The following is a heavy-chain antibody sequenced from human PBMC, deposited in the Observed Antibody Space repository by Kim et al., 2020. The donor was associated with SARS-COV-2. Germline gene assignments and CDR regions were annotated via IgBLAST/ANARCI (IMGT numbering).Heavy chain of an antibody. J-gene: IGHJ4*02. V-gene: IGHV1-3*01. D-gene: IGHD3-3*01. CDR3: AREGSEFDFWSGTPDY. CDR2: INVGNGNT. Sequence: ASVKVSCKASGYDFTSYAIHWVRQAPGQSLEWMGWINVGNGNTKYALKFQGRVLITRDTSARIAYMELSSLTSEDTAVYYCAREGSEFDFWSGTPDYWGQGTLVTVSS. CDR1: GYDFTSYA.